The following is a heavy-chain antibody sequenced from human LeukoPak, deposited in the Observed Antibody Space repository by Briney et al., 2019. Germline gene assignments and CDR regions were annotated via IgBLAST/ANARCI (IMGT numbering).Heavy chain of an antibody. D-gene: IGHD6-19*01. Sequence: ASETLSLTCIVSGASISSHYWTWIRQTPGKGLEWVGYMFYSGRRTNYNSSLKSRVTISTDTSKNQFSLSLNSVTAADTAVYYCARLQYASGWYDYWGQGTLVTVSS. CDR2: MFYSGRRT. CDR1: GASISSHY. CDR3: ARLQYASGWYDY. J-gene: IGHJ4*02. V-gene: IGHV4-59*08.